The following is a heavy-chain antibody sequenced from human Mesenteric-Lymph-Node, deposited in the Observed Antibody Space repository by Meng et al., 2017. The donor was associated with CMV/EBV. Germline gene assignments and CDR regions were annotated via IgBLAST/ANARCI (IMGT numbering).Heavy chain of an antibody. V-gene: IGHV4-38-2*02. CDR2: NHHSGST. Sequence: SETLSLTCTVSGYSISSGYYWGWIRQPPGKGLEWIGSNHHSGSTYHNPSLKSRVTISVDTSRNQFSLKLSSVTAADTAVYYCARDSSWYYFDYWGQGTLVTVSS. CDR3: ARDSSWYYFDY. CDR1: GYSISSGYY. J-gene: IGHJ4*02. D-gene: IGHD6-13*01.